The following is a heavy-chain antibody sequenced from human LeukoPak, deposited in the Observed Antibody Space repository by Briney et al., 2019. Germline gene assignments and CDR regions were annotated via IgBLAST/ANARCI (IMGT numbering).Heavy chain of an antibody. CDR2: IYYSGST. CDR3: ARVWFRDAFDI. CDR1: GGSISSGDYY. Sequence: PSETLSLTXTVSGGSISSGDYYWSWIRQPPGKGLEWIGYIYYSGSTYYNPSLKSRVTISVDTSKNQFSLKLSSVTAADTAVYYCARVWFRDAFDIWGQGTMVTVSS. D-gene: IGHD3-10*01. J-gene: IGHJ3*02. V-gene: IGHV4-30-4*08.